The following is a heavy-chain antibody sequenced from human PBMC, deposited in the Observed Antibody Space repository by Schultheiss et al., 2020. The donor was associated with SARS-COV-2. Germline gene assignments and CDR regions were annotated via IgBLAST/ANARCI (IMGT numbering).Heavy chain of an antibody. J-gene: IGHJ6*03. CDR1: GGSISSYY. CDR2: INHSGNT. V-gene: IGHV4-34*01. Sequence: SETLSLTCTVSGGSISSYYWSWIRQPPGKGLEWIGEINHSGNTNYNPSLKSRVTISVDTSKNQFSLKLSSVTAADTAVYYCARDSDYNRGNYYYYYYMDVWGKGTTVTVSS. D-gene: IGHD4-11*01. CDR3: ARDSDYNRGNYYYYYYMDV.